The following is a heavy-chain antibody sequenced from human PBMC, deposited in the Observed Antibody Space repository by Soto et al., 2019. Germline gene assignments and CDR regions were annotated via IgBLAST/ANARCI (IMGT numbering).Heavy chain of an antibody. V-gene: IGHV3-74*01. CDR2: IDSDGSST. CDR3: TREVSAVFGY. CDR1: GLTFSSYW. J-gene: IGHJ4*02. Sequence: GGSLRLSCTASGLTFSSYWMHWVRQAPGKGLVWVSRIDSDGSSTSYADSVKGRFTISRDNAKNTLYLQMNSLRAEDTAVYYCTREVSAVFGYWGQGTLVTVSS. D-gene: IGHD6-25*01.